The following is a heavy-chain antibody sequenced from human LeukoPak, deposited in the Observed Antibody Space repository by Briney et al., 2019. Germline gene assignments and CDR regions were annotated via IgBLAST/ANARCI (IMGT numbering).Heavy chain of an antibody. J-gene: IGHJ3*02. CDR2: IKQDGSEK. D-gene: IGHD2-15*01. CDR3: ARLLGYCSGGSCYSFDAFDI. Sequence: GGSLRLSCAASGFTFSSHWMSWVRQAPGKGLEWVANIKQDGSEKYYVDSVKGRFTISRDNAKNSLYLQMNSLRAEDTAVYYCARLLGYCSGGSCYSFDAFDIWGQGTMVTVS. V-gene: IGHV3-7*01. CDR1: GFTFSSHW.